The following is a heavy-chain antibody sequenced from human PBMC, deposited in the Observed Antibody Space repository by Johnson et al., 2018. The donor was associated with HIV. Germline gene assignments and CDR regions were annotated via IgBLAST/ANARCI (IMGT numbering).Heavy chain of an antibody. CDR3: SREGRLGSYLGGVAFDI. CDR2: ISYDGSNK. Sequence: QVQLVESGGGVVQPGRSLRLSCAASGFTFSSYGMHWVRQAPGKGLEWVAVISYDGSNKYYADSVKGRFTISRDNSKNTLYLQMNSLRAEDTAVYYCSREGRLGSYLGGVAFDIWGQWTMVTVSS. V-gene: IGHV3-30*03. J-gene: IGHJ3*02. CDR1: GFTFSSYG. D-gene: IGHD1-26*01.